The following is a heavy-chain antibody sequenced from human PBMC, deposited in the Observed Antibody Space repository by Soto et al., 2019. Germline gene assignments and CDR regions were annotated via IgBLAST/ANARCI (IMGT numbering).Heavy chain of an antibody. J-gene: IGHJ4*02. CDR2: IFYSGST. D-gene: IGHD4-17*01. Sequence: QVQLQESGPGLVKPSETLSLTCTVSGGSISSYYWSWIRQPPRKGLEWIGYIFYSGSTNYNPSLKSRVTMSVDTSKNQFSLKLRSVTAADTAVYYCARGLTTVIHFDFWGQGTLVTVSS. CDR1: GGSISSYY. V-gene: IGHV4-59*01. CDR3: ARGLTTVIHFDF.